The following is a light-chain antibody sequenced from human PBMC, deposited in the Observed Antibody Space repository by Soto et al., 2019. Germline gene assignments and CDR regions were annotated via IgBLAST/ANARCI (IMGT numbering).Light chain of an antibody. CDR2: GAS. V-gene: IGKV3-20*01. CDR3: QQYDSSPWT. Sequence: EIVLTQSPGTLSLSPGERATLSCRASQSVSRNYLAWYQQKPGQAPRLLIYGASNRATGIPDRFSGSGSGTDFTLTISILEPDDLALYYCQQYDSSPWTFGQGTKVEIK. J-gene: IGKJ1*01. CDR1: QSVSRNY.